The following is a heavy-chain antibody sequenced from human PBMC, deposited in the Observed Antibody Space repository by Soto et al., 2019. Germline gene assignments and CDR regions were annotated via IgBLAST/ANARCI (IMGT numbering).Heavy chain of an antibody. CDR3: GRVAVLPPAFYFYYMDV. CDR1: GFTFSSYG. V-gene: IGHV3-33*01. J-gene: IGHJ6*03. D-gene: IGHD2-2*01. Sequence: GGSLRLSCAASGFTFSSYGMHWVRQAPGKGLEWVAVIWYDGSNKYYADSVKGRFTISRDNSKNTLYLQMNSLRAEDTAVYYCGRVAVLPPAFYFYYMDVWGKGTRVTVSS. CDR2: IWYDGSNK.